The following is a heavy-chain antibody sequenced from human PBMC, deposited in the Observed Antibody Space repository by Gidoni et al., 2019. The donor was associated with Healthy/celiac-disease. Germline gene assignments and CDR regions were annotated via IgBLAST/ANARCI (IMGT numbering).Heavy chain of an antibody. CDR2: ISSSSSYI. Sequence: EVQLVESGGGLVKPGVSLRLSCAASVFTFSSCSMNGVRQAPGKGLEWVSSISSSSSYIYYADSVKGRFTISRDNAKNSLYLQMNSLRAEDTAVYYCARVRGYDSSGYSYWGQGTLVTVSS. V-gene: IGHV3-21*01. D-gene: IGHD3-22*01. J-gene: IGHJ4*02. CDR1: VFTFSSCS. CDR3: ARVRGYDSSGYSY.